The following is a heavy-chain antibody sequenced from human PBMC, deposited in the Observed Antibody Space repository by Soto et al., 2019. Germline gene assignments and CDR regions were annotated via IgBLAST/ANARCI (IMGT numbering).Heavy chain of an antibody. Sequence: PSETLSLTCTVSGGSISSYYWSWIRQPPGKGLEWIGYIYYSGNTNYNPSIKSLVTISVDTSKNQFSLKLSSVTAADTAVYYCARAGRWLQFGFDYWGQGTLVTVS. J-gene: IGHJ4*02. CDR2: IYYSGNT. V-gene: IGHV4-59*01. D-gene: IGHD5-12*01. CDR3: ARAGRWLQFGFDY. CDR1: GGSISSYY.